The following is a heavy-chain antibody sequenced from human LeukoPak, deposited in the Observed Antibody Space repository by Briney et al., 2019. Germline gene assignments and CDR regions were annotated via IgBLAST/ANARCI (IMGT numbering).Heavy chain of an antibody. CDR2: IYYSGST. D-gene: IGHD4-23*01. CDR3: AGSWTTVAVDY. Sequence: SETLSLTCTVSGGSISSSSYYWSWIRQPPGKGLEWIGYIYYSGSTNYNPSLKSRVTISVDTSKNQFSLKLSSVTAADTAVYYCAGSWTTVAVDYWGQGTLVTVSS. CDR1: GGSISSSSYY. V-gene: IGHV4-61*01. J-gene: IGHJ4*02.